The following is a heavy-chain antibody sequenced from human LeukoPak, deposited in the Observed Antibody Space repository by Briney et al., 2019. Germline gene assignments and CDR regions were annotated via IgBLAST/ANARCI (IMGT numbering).Heavy chain of an antibody. J-gene: IGHJ4*02. Sequence: GESLKISCKGSGYSFTNYWIGWVRQMPGKGLEWMGIIYPRDSDIRYSPSFQGQVTISADKSISTAYLQWSSLKASDIAMYYCARPSRAVAGRYYFDYWGQGTLVTVSS. CDR1: GYSFTNYW. CDR2: IYPRDSDI. CDR3: ARPSRAVAGRYYFDY. V-gene: IGHV5-51*01. D-gene: IGHD6-19*01.